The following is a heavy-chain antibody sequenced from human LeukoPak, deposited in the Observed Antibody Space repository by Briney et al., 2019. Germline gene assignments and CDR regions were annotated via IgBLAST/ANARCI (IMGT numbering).Heavy chain of an antibody. CDR2: IYSGGST. D-gene: IGHD4-17*01. CDR1: GFTVSSNY. V-gene: IGHV3-53*01. J-gene: IGHJ4*02. Sequence: PGGSLRLSCAASGFTVSSNYMSWVRQAPGKGLEWVSVIYSGGSTYYADSVKGRFTISRDKSRNTLYLQMNTLRAEDTALYYCAKDRDYGRFDDWGQGTLVTVSS. CDR3: AKDRDYGRFDD.